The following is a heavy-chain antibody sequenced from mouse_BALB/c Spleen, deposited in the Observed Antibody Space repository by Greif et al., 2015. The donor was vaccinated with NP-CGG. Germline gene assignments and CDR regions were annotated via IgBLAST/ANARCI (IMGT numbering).Heavy chain of an antibody. CDR1: GYTFTSYW. CDR2: IYPGSGST. D-gene: IGHD3-3*01. V-gene: IGHV1S22*01. Sequence: LQQSGSELVRPGASVKLSCKASGYTFTSYWMHWVKQRPGQGLEWIGNIYPGSGSTNYDEKFKSKATLTVDTSSSTAYMQLSSLTSEDSAVYYCTRSLGLYFDYWGQGTTLTVSS. CDR3: TRSLGLYFDY. J-gene: IGHJ2*01.